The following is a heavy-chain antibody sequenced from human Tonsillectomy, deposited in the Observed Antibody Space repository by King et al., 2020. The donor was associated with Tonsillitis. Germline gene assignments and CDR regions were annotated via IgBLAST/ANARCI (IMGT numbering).Heavy chain of an antibody. CDR1: GFTFSSYE. D-gene: IGHD6-13*01. J-gene: IGHJ4*02. V-gene: IGHV3-48*03. CDR2: ISSSGSTI. Sequence: VQLVESGGGLVQPGGSLRLSCAASGFTFSSYEMNWVRQAPGKGLEWVSYISSSGSTIYYADSVKGRFTISRDNAKNSLYLQMNSLRAEDTAVYYCARGSRTVAAAGLGVDYWGQGTLVTVSS. CDR3: ARGSRTVAAAGLGVDY.